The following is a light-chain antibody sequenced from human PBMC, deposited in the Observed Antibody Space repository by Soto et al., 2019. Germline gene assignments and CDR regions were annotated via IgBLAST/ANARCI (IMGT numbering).Light chain of an antibody. V-gene: IGKV1-5*01. CDR2: DGS. Sequence: DIQMTQSPSTLSAFVGDRVTITCRAGQRISTWLAWYKQKPGKAPSLLIYDGSILKSGVQTTFSGNGSWTEFALTVSSLHPDDVATNYSLKYLTYPWTFRQWTKVDIK. CDR1: QRISTW. J-gene: IGKJ1*01. CDR3: LKYLTYPWT.